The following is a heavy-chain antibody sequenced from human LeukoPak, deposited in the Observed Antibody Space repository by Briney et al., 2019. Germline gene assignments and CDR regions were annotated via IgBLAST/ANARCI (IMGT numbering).Heavy chain of an antibody. CDR2: ISAYNGNT. D-gene: IGHD2-15*01. J-gene: IGHJ6*02. Sequence: APVKVSCKASGYTFTSYGIGWVRQAPGQGLEWMGWISAYNGNTNYAQKLQGRVTMTTDTSTSTAYMELRSLRSDGTAVYYCARDGYCSGGSCYSYYYYGMDVWGQGTTVTVSS. V-gene: IGHV1-18*01. CDR3: ARDGYCSGGSCYSYYYYGMDV. CDR1: GYTFTSYG.